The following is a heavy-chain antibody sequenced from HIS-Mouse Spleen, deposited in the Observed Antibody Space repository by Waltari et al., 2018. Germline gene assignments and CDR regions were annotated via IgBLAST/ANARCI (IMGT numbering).Heavy chain of an antibody. Sequence: QVQLVQSGAEVKKPGASVKVSCKASGYTFTGYYMPRVRQAPGQGIEWMGWINPNSGGTNYAQKFQGRVTMTRDTSISTAYMELSRLRSDDTAVYYCARDLWGLTAAGTTVDYWGQGTLVTVSS. CDR3: ARDLWGLTAAGTTVDY. J-gene: IGHJ4*02. V-gene: IGHV1-2*02. D-gene: IGHD6-13*01. CDR2: INPNSGGT. CDR1: GYTFTGYY.